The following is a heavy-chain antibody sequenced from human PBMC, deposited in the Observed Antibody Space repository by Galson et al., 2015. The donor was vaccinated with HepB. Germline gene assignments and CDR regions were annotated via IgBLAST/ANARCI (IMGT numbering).Heavy chain of an antibody. J-gene: IGHJ4*02. Sequence: SLRLSCAASGFTFSAYGMHWVRQAPGKGLEWVAVIWYDGSNKYYADSVKGRFTISRDNSKNTLYLQMNSLRAEDTAVYYCARGTNYPNFYFDSWGRGTLVTVSS. V-gene: IGHV3-33*08. D-gene: IGHD5-24*01. CDR2: IWYDGSNK. CDR1: GFTFSAYG. CDR3: ARGTNYPNFYFDS.